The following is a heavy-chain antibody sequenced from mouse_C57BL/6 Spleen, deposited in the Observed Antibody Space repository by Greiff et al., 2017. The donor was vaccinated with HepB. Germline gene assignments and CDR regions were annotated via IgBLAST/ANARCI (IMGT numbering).Heavy chain of an antibody. CDR3: ARRFGYYGSSPLAY. J-gene: IGHJ3*01. CDR1: GYTFTSYW. D-gene: IGHD1-1*01. CDR2: IDPSDSYT. Sequence: QVQLQQPGAELVMPGASVKLSCKASGYTFTSYWMHWVKQRPGQGLEWIGEIDPSDSYTNYNQKFKGKSTLTVAKSSSTAYMQLRSLTSEDSAVYYCARRFGYYGSSPLAYWGQGTLVTVSA. V-gene: IGHV1-69*01.